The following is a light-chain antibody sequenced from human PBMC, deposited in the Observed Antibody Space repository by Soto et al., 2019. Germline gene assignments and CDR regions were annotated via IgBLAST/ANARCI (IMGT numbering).Light chain of an antibody. J-gene: IGLJ3*02. V-gene: IGLV2-23*01. CDR3: CSFAGSSPWV. CDR2: EGS. Sequence: QSVLTQPASVSGSPGQSITISCTGTSSDVRSYNLVSWYQQHPGKAPKLMIYEGSKRPSGVSNRFSGSKSGNTASLTISGLQAEDEADYYCCSFAGSSPWVFGGGTKVTVL. CDR1: SSDVRSYNL.